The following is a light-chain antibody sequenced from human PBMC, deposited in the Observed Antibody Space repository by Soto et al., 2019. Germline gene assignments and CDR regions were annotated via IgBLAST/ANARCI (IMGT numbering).Light chain of an antibody. CDR3: RQFGDSPQT. CDR2: GTS. Sequence: EIVLTQSPGTLSLSPGDRATLSCRASQSLSVSYLAWYQQRPGQAPRLIIYGTSTRAAGVPDRFSGSGSGTDFTLAISRLEPEDFAVYYCRQFGDSPQTLGQGTTVEI. J-gene: IGKJ1*01. CDR1: QSLSVSY. V-gene: IGKV3-20*01.